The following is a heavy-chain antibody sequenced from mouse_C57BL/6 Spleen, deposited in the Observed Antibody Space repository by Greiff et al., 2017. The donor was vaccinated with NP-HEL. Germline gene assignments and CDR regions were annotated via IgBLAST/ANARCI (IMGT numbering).Heavy chain of an antibody. D-gene: IGHD1-2*01. V-gene: IGHV3-6*01. Sequence: VQLKQSGPGLVKPSQSLSLTCSVTGYSITSGYYWNWIRQFPGNKLEWMGYISYDGSNNYNPSLKNRISITRDTSKNQFFLKLNSVTTEDTATYYCARGIYYGLDYWGQGTTLTVSS. CDR2: ISYDGSN. J-gene: IGHJ2*01. CDR3: ARGIYYGLDY. CDR1: GYSITSGYY.